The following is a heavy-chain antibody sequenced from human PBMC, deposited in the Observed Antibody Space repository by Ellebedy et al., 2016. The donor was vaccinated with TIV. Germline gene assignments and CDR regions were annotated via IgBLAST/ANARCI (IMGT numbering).Heavy chain of an antibody. J-gene: IGHJ4*02. CDR3: AKGSFPFGDKSERIYSFQY. CDR2: GYT. V-gene: IGHV3-53*04. D-gene: IGHD3-10*01. Sequence: GESLKISCTASGFIVSTNHMSWVRQAPGKGLEWVGGYTNYADSVKGRFTISTHNSMNTLYLQMTNLRTEDTAVYYCAKGSFPFGDKSERIYSFQYWGQGTLVTVSS. CDR1: GFIVSTNH.